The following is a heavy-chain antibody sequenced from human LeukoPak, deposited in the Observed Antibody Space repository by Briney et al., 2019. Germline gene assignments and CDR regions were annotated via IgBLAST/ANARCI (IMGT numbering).Heavy chain of an antibody. Sequence: ASVKVSCKASGFTFNNYHVHWVRQAPGQGPEWMGIIDPSGHGTTYAQRFQGRVTMTWGASTSTVYMELSSLRSDDTAVYYCARDNVMVAMRFDSWGQGTLVTVSS. CDR1: GFTFNNYH. J-gene: IGHJ4*02. CDR3: ARDNVMVAMRFDS. V-gene: IGHV1-46*02. CDR2: IDPSGHGT. D-gene: IGHD2-2*01.